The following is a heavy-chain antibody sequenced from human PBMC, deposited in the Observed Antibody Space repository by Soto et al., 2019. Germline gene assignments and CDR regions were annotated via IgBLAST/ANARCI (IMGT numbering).Heavy chain of an antibody. CDR3: ASLRSSTRIVVPAAVGYYYGMDV. CDR2: IDPSDSYT. CDR1: GYSFTSYW. V-gene: IGHV5-10-1*01. Sequence: PGESLKISCKGSGYSFTSYWISWVRQMPGKGLEWMGRIDPSDSYTNYSPSLQGHVTISAGKSISTAYLQWSSLKASDTAMYYCASLRSSTRIVVPAAVGYYYGMDVWGQGTTVTVSS. D-gene: IGHD2-2*01. J-gene: IGHJ6*02.